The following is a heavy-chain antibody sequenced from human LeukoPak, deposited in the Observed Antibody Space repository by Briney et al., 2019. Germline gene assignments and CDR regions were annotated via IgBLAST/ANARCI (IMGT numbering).Heavy chain of an antibody. CDR2: IRQDGGVK. Sequence: GGSPRLSCAASGFIFSSYWMTWVRQAPGKGLEWVANIRQDGGVKYYMDSAKGRFTLSRDNAKSSLYLQMNSLRAEDTAMYFCARTVVVVVGASDYFDYWGQGTLVTVSS. J-gene: IGHJ4*02. V-gene: IGHV3-7*03. CDR1: GFIFSSYW. CDR3: ARTVVVVVGASDYFDY. D-gene: IGHD2-2*01.